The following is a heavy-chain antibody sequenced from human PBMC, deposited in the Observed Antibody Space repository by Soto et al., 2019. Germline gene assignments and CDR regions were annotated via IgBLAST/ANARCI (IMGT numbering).Heavy chain of an antibody. CDR3: AKSEGGRPHFDY. V-gene: IGHV3-23*01. CDR1: GFTFSSYA. Sequence: EVQLLESGGGLVQPGGSLRLSCAASGFTFSSYAMSWVRQAPGKGLEWVSAISGSGGSTYYADSVKGRFTISRDNSKNSLYLQMNSLRAEDTAVYYCAKSEGGRPHFDYWGQGTLVTVSS. D-gene: IGHD1-26*01. CDR2: ISGSGGST. J-gene: IGHJ4*02.